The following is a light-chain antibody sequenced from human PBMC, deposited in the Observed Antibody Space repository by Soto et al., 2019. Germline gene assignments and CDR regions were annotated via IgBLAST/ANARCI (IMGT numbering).Light chain of an antibody. J-gene: IGKJ4*02. V-gene: IGKV1-39*01. CDR1: QSISSY. Sequence: DIQMTQSPSSLSASVGDRVTITCRASQSISSYLNLYQQTPGKAPKLLIYAASRVQSGVASWCGGSGSGTDFTLTSSRLHHEDVATYYWQRSDRTLTFGGGTKVDIK. CDR3: QRSDRTLT. CDR2: AAS.